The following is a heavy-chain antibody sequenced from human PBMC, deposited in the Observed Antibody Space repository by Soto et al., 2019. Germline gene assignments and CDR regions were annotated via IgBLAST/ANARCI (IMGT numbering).Heavy chain of an antibody. J-gene: IGHJ4*02. V-gene: IGHV3-23*01. Sequence: EVQLLESGGGFVQPGGSLRLSCAASGFTFSDYAMTWVRQAPGKGLEWVSAITSSGSSTYYAESVKGRFTISRDNSKSTLYLQMNSLRAEDTATYHCAKGAEGYVVSSLDYWGQGTLVTVSS. CDR1: GFTFSDYA. D-gene: IGHD5-12*01. CDR2: ITSSGSST. CDR3: AKGAEGYVVSSLDY.